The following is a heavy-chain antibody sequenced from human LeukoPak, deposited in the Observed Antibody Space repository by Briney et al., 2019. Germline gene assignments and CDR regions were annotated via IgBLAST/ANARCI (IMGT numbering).Heavy chain of an antibody. Sequence: GGSLRLSCAASGFTVSSNYMSWVRQAPGKGLEWGSVIYSGGSTYYADSVKGRFTISRDNSKNTLYLQMNSLRAEDTAVYYCARATGWYGLFDYWGQGTLVTVSS. CDR1: GFTVSSNY. V-gene: IGHV3-53*01. CDR2: IYSGGST. D-gene: IGHD6-19*01. CDR3: ARATGWYGLFDY. J-gene: IGHJ4*02.